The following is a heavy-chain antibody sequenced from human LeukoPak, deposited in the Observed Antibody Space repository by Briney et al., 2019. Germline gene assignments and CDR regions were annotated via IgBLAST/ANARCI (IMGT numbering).Heavy chain of an antibody. J-gene: IGHJ3*02. CDR3: AKDTSGYYDSSGPPDAFDI. Sequence: EGSLRLSCAASGFTFSSYAMSWVRQAPGKGLEWVSAISGSGGSTYYADSVKGRFTISRDNSKNTLYLQMNSLRAEDTAVYYCAKDTSGYYDSSGPPDAFDIWGQGTMVTVSS. CDR1: GFTFSSYA. V-gene: IGHV3-23*01. CDR2: ISGSGGST. D-gene: IGHD3-22*01.